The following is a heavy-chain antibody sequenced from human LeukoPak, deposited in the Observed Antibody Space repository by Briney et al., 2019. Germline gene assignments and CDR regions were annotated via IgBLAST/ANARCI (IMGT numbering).Heavy chain of an antibody. CDR1: GFTFSSYW. CDR3: ARDEIRRTFDY. D-gene: IGHD3-10*01. J-gene: IGHJ4*02. V-gene: IGHV3-7*03. Sequence: GGSLRLSCAVSGFTFSSYWMSWVGQAPGKGPEWVANIKEDGSEKYYVDSMKGRFTISRDHAKNSLYLQINSLRAEDTAVYYCARDEIRRTFDYWGQGALVTVSS. CDR2: IKEDGSEK.